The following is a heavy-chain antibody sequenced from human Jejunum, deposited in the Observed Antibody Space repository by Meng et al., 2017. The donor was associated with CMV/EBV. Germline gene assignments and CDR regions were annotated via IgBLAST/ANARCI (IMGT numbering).Heavy chain of an antibody. CDR3: ARARGYTTSGSFDC. D-gene: IGHD5-12*01. CDR2: IYSGGTT. CDR1: WSTVNSYY. J-gene: IGHJ4*02. V-gene: IGHV3-53*01. Sequence: EGQVGESGGDLIQPGGSLRLSCAASWSTVNSYYMSWVRQAPGKGLEWVSIIYSGGTTYYADSVKGRFTISRDISKNTLYLQMTSLRADDTAVYYCARARGYTTSGSFDCWGQGTLVTVSS.